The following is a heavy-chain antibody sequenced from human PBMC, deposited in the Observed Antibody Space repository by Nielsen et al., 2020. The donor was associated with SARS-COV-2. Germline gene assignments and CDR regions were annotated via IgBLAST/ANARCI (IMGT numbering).Heavy chain of an antibody. CDR2: IWYDGSNK. J-gene: IGHJ4*02. V-gene: IGHV3-33*08. Sequence: GGSLRLSCAASGFTFSSYSMNWVRQAPGKGLEWVAVIWYDGSNKYYADSVKGRFTISRDNFKNTLYLQMNSLRAEDTAVYYCARGQTRDEVDYWGQGTLVTVSS. CDR3: ARGQTRDEVDY. CDR1: GFTFSSYS.